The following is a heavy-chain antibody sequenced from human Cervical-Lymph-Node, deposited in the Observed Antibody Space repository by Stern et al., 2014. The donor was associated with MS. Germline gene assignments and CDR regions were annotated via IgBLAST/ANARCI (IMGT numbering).Heavy chain of an antibody. J-gene: IGHJ4*02. D-gene: IGHD2-21*02. Sequence: QLQLQESGPGLVKTSETLSLTCTVSGGSISSSNYYWGWIRQPPGKGLEWIGSIYYSGSTYYNPSLKSRVTISVDTSKNQFFLKLSPVTAADTAVYYCVRHGRPVVTATDFDYWGQGTLVTVSS. CDR3: VRHGRPVVTATDFDY. CDR2: IYYSGST. CDR1: GGSISSSNYY. V-gene: IGHV4-39*01.